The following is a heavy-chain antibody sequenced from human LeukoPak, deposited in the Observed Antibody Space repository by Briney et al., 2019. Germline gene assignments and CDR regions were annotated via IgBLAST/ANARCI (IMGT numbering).Heavy chain of an antibody. V-gene: IGHV4-59*01. Sequence: PSETLSLTCTVSGGSISSYYWSWIRQPPGKGLEWIGYIYYSGSTNYNPSLKSRVTISVDTSKNQFSLKLSSVTAADTAVYYCARVNPYQSSTYYYDTWGQGTLVTVSS. D-gene: IGHD3-22*01. J-gene: IGHJ5*02. CDR3: ARVNPYQSSTYYYDT. CDR2: IYYSGST. CDR1: GGSISSYY.